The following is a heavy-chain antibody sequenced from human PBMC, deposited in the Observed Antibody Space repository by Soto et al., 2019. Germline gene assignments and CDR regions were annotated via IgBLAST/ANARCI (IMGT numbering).Heavy chain of an antibody. CDR1: GFTFSNYA. V-gene: IGHV3-23*01. CDR3: AKGRGGFDP. CDR2: ISGSGDNT. J-gene: IGHJ5*02. Sequence: VQLLESGGGLVQPGGSLRLSCAASGFTFSNYAMSWVRQTPGKGLEWVSSISGSGDNTYYTDSVKGRFTISRDNSKNTLYLQMNSLRGEDTAVYYCAKGRGGFDPWGQGTLVTVSS. D-gene: IGHD3-10*01.